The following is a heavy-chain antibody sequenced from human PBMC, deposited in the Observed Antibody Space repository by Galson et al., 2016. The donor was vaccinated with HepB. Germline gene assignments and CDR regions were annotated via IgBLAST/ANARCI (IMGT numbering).Heavy chain of an antibody. Sequence: SLRLSCAAPELVFQNYGIHWVRQVPGKGLEWVSGISVNSDNIIYADSVRGRFTISRDNAKKSLVLQMNSLRVEDTALYLCAARLTGNAPFDYWGPGTLVTV. CDR3: AARLTGNAPFDY. D-gene: IGHD1-20*01. J-gene: IGHJ4*02. CDR2: ISVNSDNI. V-gene: IGHV3-9*01. CDR1: ELVFQNYG.